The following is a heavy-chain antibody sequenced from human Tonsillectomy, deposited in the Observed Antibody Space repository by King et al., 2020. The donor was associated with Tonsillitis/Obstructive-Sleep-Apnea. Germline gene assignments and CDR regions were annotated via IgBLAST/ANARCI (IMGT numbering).Heavy chain of an antibody. CDR2: SRPNNGDT. CDR1: GYTFTSYD. CDR3: ARDYYDSSGYYHGYFQH. V-gene: IGHV1-18*01. Sequence: QLVQSGAEVKKPGASVKVSCKASGYTFTSYDITWVRQAPGQGLEWMGWSRPNNGDTNYAQKLQGRVTMTSDTSTSTGYMELRSLRSDDTAVYYCARDYYDSSGYYHGYFQHWGQGTLVTVSS. D-gene: IGHD3-22*01. J-gene: IGHJ1*01.